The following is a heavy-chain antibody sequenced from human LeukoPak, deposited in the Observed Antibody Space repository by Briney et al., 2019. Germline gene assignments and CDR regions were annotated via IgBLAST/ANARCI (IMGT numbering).Heavy chain of an antibody. V-gene: IGHV4-59*01. CDR3: ASLTTADAFDI. D-gene: IGHD3-22*01. CDR2: IYDSGST. J-gene: IGHJ3*02. Sequence: PSETLSLTCTVSGGSISSYYWSWIRQPPGKGLEWIGYIYDSGSTNYNPSLKSRVTISVDTSKNQFSLKLSSVTAADTAVFYCASLTTADAFDIWGQGTMVTVSS. CDR1: GGSISSYY.